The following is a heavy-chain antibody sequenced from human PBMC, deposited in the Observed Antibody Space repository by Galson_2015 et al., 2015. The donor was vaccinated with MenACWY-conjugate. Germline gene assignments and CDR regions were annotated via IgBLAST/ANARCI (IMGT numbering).Heavy chain of an antibody. V-gene: IGHV3-48*03. Sequence: SLRLSCAASGFTFSSYEMNWVRQAPGKGLEWVSYIGRSSSMIYYADSVKGRFTVSRDNAKNSLYLQMNSLRAEDTAVYFCATSWGGDSRYFDLWGRGTLVTVSS. CDR1: GFTFSSYE. J-gene: IGHJ2*01. CDR2: IGRSSSMI. CDR3: ATSWGGDSRYFDL. D-gene: IGHD2-21*01.